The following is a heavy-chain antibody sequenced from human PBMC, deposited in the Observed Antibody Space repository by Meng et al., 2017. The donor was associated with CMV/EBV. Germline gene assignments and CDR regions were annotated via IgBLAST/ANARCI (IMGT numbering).Heavy chain of an antibody. V-gene: IGHV3-23*03. Sequence: GESLKIPCAASGFTFSSYAMSWVRQAPGKGLEWVSVIYSGGSSTYYADSVKGRFTISRDNSKNTLYLQMNSLRAEDTAVYYCAKVGGAAAGPLAYYGMDVWGQGTTVTVSS. D-gene: IGHD6-13*01. CDR3: AKVGGAAAGPLAYYGMDV. CDR2: IYSGGSST. J-gene: IGHJ6*02. CDR1: GFTFSSYA.